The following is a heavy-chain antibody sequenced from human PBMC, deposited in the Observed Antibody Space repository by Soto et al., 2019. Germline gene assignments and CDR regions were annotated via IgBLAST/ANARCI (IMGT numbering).Heavy chain of an antibody. D-gene: IGHD2-15*01. CDR3: ARDAPLGCSGGSCYYTDAFDI. CDR2: INAGNGNT. Sequence: SVKVSCKASGYTFTSYAMHWVRQAPVQRLEWMGWINAGNGNTKYSQKFQGRVTITRDTSASTAYMELSSLRSEDTAVYYCARDAPLGCSGGSCYYTDAFDIWGQGTMVTVS. V-gene: IGHV1-3*01. CDR1: GYTFTSYA. J-gene: IGHJ3*02.